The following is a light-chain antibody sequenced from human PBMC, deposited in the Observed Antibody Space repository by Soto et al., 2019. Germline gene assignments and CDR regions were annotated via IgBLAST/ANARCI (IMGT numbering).Light chain of an antibody. CDR2: GNS. J-gene: IGLJ1*01. CDR3: QSYDSSLSGSYV. Sequence: QSVLTQPPSVSGAPGQXXTXSCTGSSSNIGAGYDVHWYQQLPGTAPKLLIYGNSNRPSGVPDRFSGSKSGTSASLAITGLQAEDEADYYCQSYDSSLSGSYVFGTGTKLTVL. V-gene: IGLV1-40*01. CDR1: SSNIGAGYD.